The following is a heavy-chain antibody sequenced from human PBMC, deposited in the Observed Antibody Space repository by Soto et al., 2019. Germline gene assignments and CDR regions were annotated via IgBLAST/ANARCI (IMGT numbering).Heavy chain of an antibody. CDR3: ARDHYPSEILTGIAFGP. Sequence: GASVKVSFKASEYTFTSYSMHWVRQAPGQGLEWMGVLNPSGGSTTYAQKFQGRVSMTTDTSTSTVYMELSSLRSEDTAIYYCARDHYPSEILTGIAFGPWGQGTLVTVSS. J-gene: IGHJ5*02. D-gene: IGHD3-9*01. CDR2: LNPSGGST. V-gene: IGHV1-46*03. CDR1: EYTFTSYS.